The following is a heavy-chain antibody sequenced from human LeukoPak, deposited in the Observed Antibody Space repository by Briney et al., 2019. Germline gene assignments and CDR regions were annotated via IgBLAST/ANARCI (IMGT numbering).Heavy chain of an antibody. CDR1: GFTFSSYG. CDR2: ISYDGSNK. CDR3: ATPYDILTGYYFDAFDI. D-gene: IGHD3-9*01. V-gene: IGHV3-30*03. Sequence: GGSLRLSCAASGFTFSSYGMHWVRQAPGKGLEWVAVISYDGSNKYYADSVKGRFTISRDNSKNTLYLQMNSLRAEDTAVYYCATPYDILTGYYFDAFDIWGQGTMVTVSS. J-gene: IGHJ3*02.